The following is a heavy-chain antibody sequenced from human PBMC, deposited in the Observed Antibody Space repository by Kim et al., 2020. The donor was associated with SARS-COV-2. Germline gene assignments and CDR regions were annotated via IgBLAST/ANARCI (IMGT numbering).Heavy chain of an antibody. J-gene: IGHJ4*02. D-gene: IGHD4-17*01. CDR2: IYHSGST. CDR1: GGSISSSNW. V-gene: IGHV4-4*02. Sequence: SETLSLTCAVSGGSISSSNWWSWVRQPPGKGLEWIGEIYHSGSTNYNPSLKSRVTISVDKSKNQFSLKLSAVTAADTAVDYCARAHYGDYTFDYWGRGTLVTVSA. CDR3: ARAHYGDYTFDY.